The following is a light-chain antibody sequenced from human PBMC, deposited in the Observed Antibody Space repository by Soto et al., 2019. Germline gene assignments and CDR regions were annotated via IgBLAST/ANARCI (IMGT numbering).Light chain of an antibody. J-gene: IGLJ1*01. CDR1: GNAVSYQL. V-gene: IGLV2-23*02. CDR3: RSFVGVTNDV. CDR2: NVT. Sequence: QSVLTQPASVSGSPGQSSTISCSGNAVSYQLVSWYQQQPGKAPKLILYNVTRRPSGVSNRFSGFKSGTTASLKIPCLQAEDEADYYCRSFVGVTNDVFGNGTKVTVL.